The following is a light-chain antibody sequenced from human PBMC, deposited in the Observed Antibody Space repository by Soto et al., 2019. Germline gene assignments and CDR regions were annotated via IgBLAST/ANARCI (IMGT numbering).Light chain of an antibody. Sequence: QSALTQPRSVSGSPGQSVTIACTGTSSDVGGYNSVSWYQQHPGKAPKLMIYDVSKRPSGVPDRFSGSKSGNTASLTISGLQAEAEADYYCCSYAGSYTFVVFGGGTQLTVL. CDR1: SSDVGGYNS. CDR2: DVS. J-gene: IGLJ2*01. V-gene: IGLV2-11*01. CDR3: CSYAGSYTFVV.